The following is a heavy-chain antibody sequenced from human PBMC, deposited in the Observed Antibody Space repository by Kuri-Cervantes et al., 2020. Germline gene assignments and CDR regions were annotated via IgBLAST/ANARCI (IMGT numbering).Heavy chain of an antibody. CDR2: INAGNGNT. CDR1: GYTFTSYA. J-gene: IGHJ5*02. V-gene: IGHV1-3*01. D-gene: IGHD2-15*01. CDR3: ARVIGYCSGGSCYERGFDP. Sequence: ASVKVSCKASGYTFTSYAMHWVRQAPGQRLEWMGWINAGNGNTKYSQKFQGRVTITRDTSASTAYMELSSPRSEDTAVYYCARVIGYCSGGSCYERGFDPWGQGTLVTVSS.